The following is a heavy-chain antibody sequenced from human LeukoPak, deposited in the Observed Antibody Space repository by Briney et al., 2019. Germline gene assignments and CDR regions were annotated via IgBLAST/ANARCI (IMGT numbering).Heavy chain of an antibody. CDR2: IIPIFGTA. D-gene: IGHD3-16*02. J-gene: IGHJ4*02. V-gene: IGHV1-69*13. CDR1: GGTFSSYA. CDR3: ALRLGELSLGDY. Sequence: ASAKVSCKASGGTFSSYAISWVRQAPGQGLEWMGGIIPIFGTANYAQKFQGRVTITADESTSTAYMELSSLRSEDTAVYYCALRLGELSLGDYWGQGTLVTVSS.